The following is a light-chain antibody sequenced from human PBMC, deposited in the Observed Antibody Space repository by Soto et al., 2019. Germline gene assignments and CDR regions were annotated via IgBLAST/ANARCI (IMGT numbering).Light chain of an antibody. CDR2: GNA. CDR1: SSNIGSGYD. CDR3: QSYDSSLSASV. J-gene: IGLJ3*02. Sequence: QSVLTQPPSVSGAPGQRVTISCTGSSSNIGSGYDVHWYRQLPGTAPKLLIHGNANRPSGVPDRFSGSKSGPSASLVITGLQAADVADYYCQSYDSSLSASVFGGGTKLTVL. V-gene: IGLV1-40*01.